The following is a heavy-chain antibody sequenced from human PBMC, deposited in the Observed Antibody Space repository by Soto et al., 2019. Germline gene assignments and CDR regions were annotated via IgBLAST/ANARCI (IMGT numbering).Heavy chain of an antibody. CDR3: TAQRVGATYDFDI. CDR1: GFTFSNAW. Sequence: GGSLRLSCAASGFTFSNAWMSWVRQAPGKGLEWVGRIKGKTDGGTTDYAAPVKGRFTISRDDSKNTLYLQMNSLKTEDTAVYYCTAQRVGATYDFDIWGQGTMVTVSS. V-gene: IGHV3-15*01. D-gene: IGHD1-26*01. J-gene: IGHJ3*02. CDR2: IKGKTDGGTT.